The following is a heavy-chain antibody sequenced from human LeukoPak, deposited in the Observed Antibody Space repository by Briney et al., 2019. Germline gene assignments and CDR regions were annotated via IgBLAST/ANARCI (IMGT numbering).Heavy chain of an antibody. D-gene: IGHD1-26*01. J-gene: IGHJ3*02. Sequence: SETLSLTCTVSGGSISSGSYYWSWIRQPAGKVLEWIGRIYTSGSTNYNPSLKSRVTISVDTSKNQFSLKLSSVTAADTAVYYCARVWKLLREDAFDIWGQGTMVTVSS. CDR2: IYTSGST. CDR3: ARVWKLLREDAFDI. V-gene: IGHV4-61*02. CDR1: GGSISSGSYY.